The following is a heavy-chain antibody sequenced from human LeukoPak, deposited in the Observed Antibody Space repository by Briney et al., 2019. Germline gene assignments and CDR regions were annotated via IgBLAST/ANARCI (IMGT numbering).Heavy chain of an antibody. CDR2: IYYSGST. CDR3: ASEVGATFGVDY. V-gene: IGHV4-39*01. D-gene: IGHD1-26*01. Sequence: SETLSLTCTVSGGSISSSSYYWGWIRQPPGKGLEWIGSIYYSGSTYYNPSLKSRVTISVDTSKNQFSLKLSSVTAADRAVYYCASEVGATFGVDYWGQGTLVTVSS. CDR1: GGSISSSSYY. J-gene: IGHJ4*02.